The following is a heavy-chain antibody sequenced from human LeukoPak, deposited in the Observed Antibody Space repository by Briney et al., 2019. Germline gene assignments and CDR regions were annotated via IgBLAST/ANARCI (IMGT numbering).Heavy chain of an antibody. J-gene: IGHJ4*02. Sequence: GGSLRLSCAASGFTFSSYGMHWVRQAPGKGLEWVAVISYDGSNKYYADSVKGRFTISRDNSKNTLYLQMNSLRAEDTAVYYCVKDFIGVVYALVLRFFDYWGQGTLVTVSS. V-gene: IGHV3-30*18. CDR1: GFTFSSYG. CDR2: ISYDGSNK. CDR3: VKDFIGVVYALVLRFFDY. D-gene: IGHD2-8*02.